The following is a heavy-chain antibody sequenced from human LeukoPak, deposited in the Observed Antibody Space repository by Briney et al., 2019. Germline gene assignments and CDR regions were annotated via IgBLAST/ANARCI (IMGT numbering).Heavy chain of an antibody. Sequence: SETLSLTCAVYGGSFSGDYWSWIRQPPGKGLEWIGEITPGGSTNYNPSLESPVTISVDTSKNQFSLKLSSVTAADTAVCYCARRLAFDIWGQGTMVTVSS. J-gene: IGHJ3*02. V-gene: IGHV4-34*01. CDR2: ITPGGST. CDR1: GGSFSGDY. CDR3: ARRLAFDI.